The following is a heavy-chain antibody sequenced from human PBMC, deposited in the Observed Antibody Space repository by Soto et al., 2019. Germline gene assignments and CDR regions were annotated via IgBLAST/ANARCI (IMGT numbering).Heavy chain of an antibody. CDR1: GYTFTSYA. CDR2: INAGNGNT. V-gene: IGHV1-3*01. CDR3: ASGYSGYLAWFDP. Sequence: QVQLVQSGAEVKKPGASVKVSCKASGYTFTSYAMHWVRQAPGQRLEWTGWINAGNGNTKYSQKFQGRVTITRDTSASTAYMELSSLRSEDTAVYYCASGYSGYLAWFDPWGQGTLVTVSS. D-gene: IGHD5-12*01. J-gene: IGHJ5*02.